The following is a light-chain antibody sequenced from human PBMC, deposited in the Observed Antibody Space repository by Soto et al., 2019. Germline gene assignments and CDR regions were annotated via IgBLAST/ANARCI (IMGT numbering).Light chain of an antibody. CDR3: QQYSSSPRYT. CDR2: GAS. Sequence: EIVLTQSPDTLPLSPGERATLSCRASPSVSGKYLAWYQQKPGQAPRLLIYGASSRATGIPDRFSGSGSGTDFILTISRLEPEDSAVYFCQQYSSSPRYTFGQGTKVDIK. V-gene: IGKV3-20*01. J-gene: IGKJ2*01. CDR1: PSVSGKY.